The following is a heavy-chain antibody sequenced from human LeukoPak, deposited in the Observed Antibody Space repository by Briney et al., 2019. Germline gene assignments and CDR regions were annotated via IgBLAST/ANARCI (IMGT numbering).Heavy chain of an antibody. CDR1: GFTFSSKW. V-gene: IGHV3-7*01. D-gene: IGHD2-2*03. CDR3: ARDWIWPQIDY. CDR2: IQPDGSEG. Sequence: GGSLRLSCAASGFTFSSKWMSWVRQAPGKGLEWVGNIQPDGSEGYPVDSVKGRFTISRDNAKNSLYLQMNSLRAEDTAVYYCARDWIWPQIDYWGQGTLVTVSS. J-gene: IGHJ4*02.